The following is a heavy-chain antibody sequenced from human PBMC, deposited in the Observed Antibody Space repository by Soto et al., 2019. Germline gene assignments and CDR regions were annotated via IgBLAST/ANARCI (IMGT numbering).Heavy chain of an antibody. CDR3: ARDAVVRIEKAATRSESFDY. D-gene: IGHD6-25*01. CDR1: GGSISSGGYY. CDR2: IYYSGST. J-gene: IGHJ4*02. V-gene: IGHV4-31*03. Sequence: QVQLQESGPGLVKPSQTLSLTCTVSGGSISSGGYYWSWIRQHPGKGLEWIGYIYYSGSTYYNPSLKSRVTISVDTSKNQFSLKLSYVTAADTAVYYCARDAVVRIEKAATRSESFDYWGQGTLVTVSS.